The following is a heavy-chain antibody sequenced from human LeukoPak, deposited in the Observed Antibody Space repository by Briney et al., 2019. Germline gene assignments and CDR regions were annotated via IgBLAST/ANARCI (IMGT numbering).Heavy chain of an antibody. CDR3: ARQSGTYYYDTSGYLRFDS. CDR2: IFYSGST. V-gene: IGHV4-39*01. D-gene: IGHD3-22*01. CDR1: GGSISSSSYH. Sequence: SETLSLTCTVSGGSISSSSYHWGWIRQPPGKGLEWIGSIFYSGSTYYNPSLKSRVTISVDTSKNQFSQKVGSVTAADTAVYYCARQSGTYYYDTSGYLRFDSWGQGTLVTVSS. J-gene: IGHJ4*02.